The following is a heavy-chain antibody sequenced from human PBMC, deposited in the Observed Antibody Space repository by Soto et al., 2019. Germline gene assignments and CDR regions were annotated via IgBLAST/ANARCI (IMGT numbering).Heavy chain of an antibody. CDR3: ARGARGGWGDVDF. J-gene: IGHJ4*02. Sequence: LESGGALVQPGGSLRLSCEASGFTFSNYAMTWVRQTPGKGLERVATIMKSGDSAHYADSVGGRFTVSRDDSINVLYRQMKAPGAGAQARNFCARGARGGWGDVDFWGQGSQVTVSS. CDR2: IMKSGDSA. D-gene: IGHD6-19*01. CDR1: GFTFSNYA. V-gene: IGHV3-23*01.